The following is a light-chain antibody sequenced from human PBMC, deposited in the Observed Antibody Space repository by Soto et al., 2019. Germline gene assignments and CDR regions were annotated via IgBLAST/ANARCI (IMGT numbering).Light chain of an antibody. CDR2: GAS. CDR1: QSVSSK. Sequence: ETVMTQSPATLSVSPGDRATLSCRASQSVSSKLAWYQQKPGQAPRLLIYGASTRATGIPARFSGSGSGTEFTLSISSLQSEDSAVYYCQQYNNWPPITFGQGTRLEIK. J-gene: IGKJ5*01. V-gene: IGKV3D-15*01. CDR3: QQYNNWPPIT.